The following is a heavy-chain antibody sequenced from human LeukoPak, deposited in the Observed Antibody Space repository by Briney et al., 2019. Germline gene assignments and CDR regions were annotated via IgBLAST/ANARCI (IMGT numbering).Heavy chain of an antibody. CDR1: GFMFSSNW. CDR3: AKEGRSLQTY. D-gene: IGHD5-24*01. Sequence: GGSLRLSCAASGFMFSSNWMSWVRLAPGKGLEWVANIKEDGTETYYVDSVKGRFTISRDNAKNWLYLQMNSLRVEDTAVYYCAKEGRSLQTYWGQGTLVTVSS. V-gene: IGHV3-7*03. CDR2: IKEDGTET. J-gene: IGHJ4*02.